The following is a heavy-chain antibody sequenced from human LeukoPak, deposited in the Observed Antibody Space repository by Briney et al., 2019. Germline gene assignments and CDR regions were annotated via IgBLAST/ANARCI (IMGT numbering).Heavy chain of an antibody. J-gene: IGHJ4*02. Sequence: GGSLRLSCAASGFTFSSYAMHWVRQAPGKGLEWVAVISYDGNNKYYADSVKGRFTISRANSKNTLYLQMNSLRGEDTAVYYCARDLYYCRSGYQPGGQGTLVTVSS. CDR1: GFTFSSYA. CDR3: ARDLYYCRSGYQP. V-gene: IGHV3-30-3*01. D-gene: IGHD3-22*01. CDR2: ISYDGNNK.